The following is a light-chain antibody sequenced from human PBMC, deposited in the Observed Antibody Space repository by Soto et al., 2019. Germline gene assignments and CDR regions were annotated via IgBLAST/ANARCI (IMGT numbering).Light chain of an antibody. Sequence: QSVLTQPPSASGSPGQSVTSSCTGTSSDVADYNYVSWYQQYPGKAPKLMIYEVSKRPSGVPDRFSGSKSGNTASLTVSGLQAEDEADYYCSSYAGSNNWVFGGGTKLTVL. CDR1: SSDVADYNY. J-gene: IGLJ3*02. CDR2: EVS. V-gene: IGLV2-8*01. CDR3: SSYAGSNNWV.